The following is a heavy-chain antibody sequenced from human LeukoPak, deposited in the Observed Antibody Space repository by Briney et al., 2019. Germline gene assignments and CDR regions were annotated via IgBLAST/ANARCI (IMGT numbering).Heavy chain of an antibody. V-gene: IGHV1-18*01. Sequence: ASVKVSCKASGYTFASYGISWVRQAPGQGLEWMGWISAYNGNTNYAQKLQGRVTMTTDTSTSTAYMELRSLRSDDTAVYYCARWTAAGTQDHAFDIWGQGTMVTVSS. J-gene: IGHJ3*02. CDR1: GYTFASYG. CDR3: ARWTAAGTQDHAFDI. CDR2: ISAYNGNT. D-gene: IGHD6-13*01.